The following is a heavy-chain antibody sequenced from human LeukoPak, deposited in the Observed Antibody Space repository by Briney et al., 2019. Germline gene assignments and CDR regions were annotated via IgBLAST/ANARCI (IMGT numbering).Heavy chain of an antibody. D-gene: IGHD6-13*01. CDR2: IYTSGST. CDR3: ARTKIAAAARFDY. V-gene: IGHV4-61*02. Sequence: SETLSLTCTVSGGSISSGRYYWSWIRQPAGKGLEWIGRIYTSGSTNYNPSLKSRVTISVDTSKNQFSLKLSSVTAADTAVYYCARTKIAAAARFDYWGQGTLVTVSS. J-gene: IGHJ4*02. CDR1: GGSISSGRYY.